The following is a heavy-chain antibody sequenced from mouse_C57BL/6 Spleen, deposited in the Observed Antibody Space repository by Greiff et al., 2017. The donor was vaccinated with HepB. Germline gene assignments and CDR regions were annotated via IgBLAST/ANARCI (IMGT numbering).Heavy chain of an antibody. J-gene: IGHJ4*01. CDR1: GFTFSSYA. Sequence: EVQLQESGAGLVKPGGSLKLSCAASGFTFSSYAMPWVRQTPEKRLEWVVTISDGSSYTYYQDNVKGRFTISRDKTKNKLYLQLSHLKSEDTAMYYCARDGGNSHDYAMDYWGQGTSVTVSS. CDR3: ARDGGNSHDYAMDY. CDR2: ISDGSSYT. D-gene: IGHD2-1*01. V-gene: IGHV5-4*01.